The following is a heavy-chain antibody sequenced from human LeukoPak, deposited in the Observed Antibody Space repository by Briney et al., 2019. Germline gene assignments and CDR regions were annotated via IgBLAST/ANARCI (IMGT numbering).Heavy chain of an antibody. CDR1: GFTLRSYA. D-gene: IGHD3-22*01. V-gene: IGHV3-23*01. J-gene: IGHJ2*01. CDR2: ISGSGGST. Sequence: GSLSLSCAHSGFTLRSYAMRCVRQAPRKRLEWVSAISGSGGSTYYAHPVKGRFTFSRTSSKNSSYLQMNSLRAEATPGIYFAKDLTMIALSSNWYFDLWGRGTLVTVSS. CDR3: AKDLTMIALSSNWYFDL.